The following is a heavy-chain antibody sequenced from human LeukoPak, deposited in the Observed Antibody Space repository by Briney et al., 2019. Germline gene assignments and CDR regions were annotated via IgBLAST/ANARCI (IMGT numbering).Heavy chain of an antibody. CDR2: ISWDGGST. Sequence: GGSLRLSCAASGFTFDDYAMYWVRQAPGKGLEWVSLISWDGGSTDYADSVKGRFTIFRDNAKNSLYLQLNSLRAEDTAVYYCARSLVVGATYPYHWGQGTLVTVSS. D-gene: IGHD1-26*01. V-gene: IGHV3-43D*03. J-gene: IGHJ5*02. CDR1: GFTFDDYA. CDR3: ARSLVVGATYPYH.